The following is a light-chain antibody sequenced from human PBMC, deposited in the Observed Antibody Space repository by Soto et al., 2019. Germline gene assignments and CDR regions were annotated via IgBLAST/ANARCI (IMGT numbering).Light chain of an antibody. CDR3: SSFTSINTWV. CDR2: EVS. CDR1: SSDVGGYNY. V-gene: IGLV2-14*01. J-gene: IGLJ3*02. Sequence: QSALTQPASVSGSPGQSITISCTGTSSDVGGYNYVSWYQQHPGKAPKLMIYEVSNRPSGLSNRFSGSKSGNTASLTISGLQAEDEADYYCSSFTSINTWVFGGGTKVTVL.